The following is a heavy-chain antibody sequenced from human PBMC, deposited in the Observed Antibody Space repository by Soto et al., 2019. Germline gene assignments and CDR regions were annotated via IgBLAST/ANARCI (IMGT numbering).Heavy chain of an antibody. CDR3: TTNNAPSCTSISCYRPF. CDR1: GFTFSNAW. D-gene: IGHD2-2*01. CDR2: IKSESDGGTT. J-gene: IGHJ4*02. V-gene: IGHV3-15*01. Sequence: GGSLRLSCAASGFTFSNAWMTWVRQAPGKGLEYVGRIKSESDGGTTDYAAPVNGRFTISRDDSKNTLYLQMNSLKAEDTGIYYCTTNNAPSCTSISCYRPFWGQGT.